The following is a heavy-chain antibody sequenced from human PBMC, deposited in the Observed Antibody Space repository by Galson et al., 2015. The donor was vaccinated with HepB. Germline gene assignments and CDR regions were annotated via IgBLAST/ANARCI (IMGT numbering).Heavy chain of an antibody. V-gene: IGHV3-23*01. D-gene: IGHD2-15*01. J-gene: IGHJ4*02. CDR1: GFTFDDYA. Sequence: SLRLSCAASGFTFDDYAMHWVRQAPGKGLEWVSGISGSGGSTYYADSVKGRFTISRDNSKNTLYLQMNSLRAEDTAVYYCAKVRPVAVAHTHFDYWGQGTLVSVSS. CDR3: AKVRPVAVAHTHFDY. CDR2: ISGSGGST.